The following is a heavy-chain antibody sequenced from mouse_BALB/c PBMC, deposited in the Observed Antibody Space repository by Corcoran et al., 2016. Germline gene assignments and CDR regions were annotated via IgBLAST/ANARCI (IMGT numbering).Heavy chain of an antibody. Sequence: EVQLPQSGAELVKPGASVKLSCTASGFNLKDTYMHWVKQRPEHGLEWIGRIDPANGNTKYDPKFQGKATITPDTSSNTAYLQLSSLPSEDTAVYYCANWDWYFDVWGAGTTVTVSS. V-gene: IGHV14-3*02. CDR1: GFNLKDTY. CDR2: IDPANGNT. D-gene: IGHD4-1*01. J-gene: IGHJ1*01. CDR3: ANWDWYFDV.